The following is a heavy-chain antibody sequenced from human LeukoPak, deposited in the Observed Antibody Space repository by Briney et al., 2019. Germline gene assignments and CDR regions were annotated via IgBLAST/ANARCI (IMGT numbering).Heavy chain of an antibody. D-gene: IGHD1-26*01. V-gene: IGHV3-48*02. CDR1: GFTFSSYS. CDR2: ISSSSSTV. J-gene: IGHJ4*02. Sequence: GGSLRLSCAASGFTFSSYSMNWDRQAPGKGLEWVSYISSSSSTVYYADSVKGRFTISRDNAKNSLYLQMNSLRDEDTAVYYCARGASVGDSRFDYWGQGTRLTVSS. CDR3: ARGASVGDSRFDY.